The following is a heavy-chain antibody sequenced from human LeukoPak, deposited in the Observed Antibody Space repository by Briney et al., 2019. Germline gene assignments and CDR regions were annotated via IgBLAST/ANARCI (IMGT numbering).Heavy chain of an antibody. J-gene: IGHJ6*02. Sequence: VASVKVSCKASGYTFTGYYMHWVRQAPGQGLEWMGWISPNNGGANFAQKFQGRVTMTRDTSISTAYMELSSLTSDDTAVYYCARDQATTVTSDYYYGMDVWGQGTTVTVSS. CDR2: ISPNNGGA. CDR3: ARDQATTVTSDYYYGMDV. V-gene: IGHV1-2*02. CDR1: GYTFTGYY. D-gene: IGHD4-17*01.